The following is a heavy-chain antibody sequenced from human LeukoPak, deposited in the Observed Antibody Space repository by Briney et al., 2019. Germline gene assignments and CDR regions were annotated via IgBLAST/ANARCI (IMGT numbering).Heavy chain of an antibody. J-gene: IGHJ4*02. Sequence: GGSLRLTCAAFGFTFSTYSMNWVRQAPGKGLEWVSYISSSSSTIYYADSVKGRFTISRDNAKNSLYLQMKSLRDEDAVLHYCARGSGALVYWVQGTLVTVSS. V-gene: IGHV3-48*02. CDR1: GFTFSTYS. CDR3: ARGSGALVY. D-gene: IGHD4/OR15-4a*01. CDR2: ISSSSSTI.